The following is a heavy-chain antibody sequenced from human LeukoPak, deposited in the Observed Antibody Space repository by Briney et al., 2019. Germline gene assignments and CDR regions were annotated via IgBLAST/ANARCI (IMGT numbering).Heavy chain of an antibody. CDR3: ARNQDYGPMDY. CDR2: ISSSSSYI. V-gene: IGHV3-21*01. CDR1: GFTFSSHS. J-gene: IGHJ4*02. D-gene: IGHD4-17*01. Sequence: PGGSLRLSCAASGFTFSSHSMNWVRQAPGKGLEWVSSISSSSSYIYYADSVKGRFTISRDNAKNPLYLQMNSLRAEDTAVYYCARNQDYGPMDYWGQGTLVTVSS.